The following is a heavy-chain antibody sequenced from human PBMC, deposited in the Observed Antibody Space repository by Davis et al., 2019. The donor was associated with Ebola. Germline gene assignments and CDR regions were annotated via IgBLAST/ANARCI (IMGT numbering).Heavy chain of an antibody. D-gene: IGHD1-1*01. CDR3: ARGRQTFDP. CDR1: GFTFSSYW. J-gene: IGHJ5*02. CDR2: INQDESEK. V-gene: IGHV3-7*01. Sequence: GESLKISCAVSGFTFSSYWMTWVRQAPGKGLEWVANINQDESEKYYVDSVQGRFSISRDNAKNSLYLQMSSLRAEDTAVYYCARGRQTFDPWGQGILVTVS.